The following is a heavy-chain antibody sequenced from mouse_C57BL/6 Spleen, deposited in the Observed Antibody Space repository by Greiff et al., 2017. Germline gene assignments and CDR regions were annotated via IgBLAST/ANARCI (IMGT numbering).Heavy chain of an antibody. V-gene: IGHV1-64*01. CDR3: ERKSSSYCFYY. J-gene: IGHJ2*01. D-gene: IGHD3-2*02. Sequence: QVQLQQPGAELVKPGASVKLSCTASGYTFTSYWMHWVKQRPGQGLEWIGMIHPNSGRTNYNAKFKSKATLTADKSSSTAYMQLSSLTSEDSAVYDWERKSSSYCFYYWGKGTTLTVAS. CDR1: GYTFTSYW. CDR2: IHPNSGRT.